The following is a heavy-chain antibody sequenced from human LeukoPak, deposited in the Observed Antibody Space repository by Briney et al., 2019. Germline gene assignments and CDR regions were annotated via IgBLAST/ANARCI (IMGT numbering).Heavy chain of an antibody. D-gene: IGHD2-15*01. CDR1: GFTFSSYA. V-gene: IGHV3-64D*06. CDR3: VKERGYCSGGSCYFDY. Sequence: PGGSQRLSCSASGFTFSSYAMHWVRQAPGKGLEYVSAISSNGGSTYYADSVKGRFTISRDNSKNTLYLQMSSLRVEDTAVYYCVKERGYCSGGSCYFDYWGQGTLVTDSP. CDR2: ISSNGGST. J-gene: IGHJ4*02.